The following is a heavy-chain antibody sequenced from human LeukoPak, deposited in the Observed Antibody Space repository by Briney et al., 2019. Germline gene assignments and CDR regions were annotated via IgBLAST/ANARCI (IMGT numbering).Heavy chain of an antibody. CDR3: ARDNIIAAAGSDYYYYYGMDV. CDR1: EFTFISYW. Sequence: GGSLRLSCAPSEFTFISYWISWVRKPPGKGREWVANIKQDGIEKYYVDSVKGRFTISRDNAKNSLYLQMNSLRAEDTAVYYCARDNIIAAAGSDYYYYYGMDVWGQGTTVTVSS. J-gene: IGHJ6*02. D-gene: IGHD6-13*01. V-gene: IGHV3-7*01. CDR2: IKQDGIEK.